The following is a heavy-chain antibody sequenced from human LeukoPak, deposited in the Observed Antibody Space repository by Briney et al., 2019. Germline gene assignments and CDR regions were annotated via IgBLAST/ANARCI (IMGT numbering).Heavy chain of an antibody. D-gene: IGHD3-10*01. CDR2: IHPNTGGT. CDR3: ARNKDGLYY. CDR1: GYTFTGHE. Sequence: ASVKVSCKASGYTFTGHEIFWVRQAPGQGLEYMGWIHPNTGGTNYAQKFQGRVTMTRDTTINTAYLELSSLTSDDTAVYYCARNKDGLYYWGQGTPVTVSS. J-gene: IGHJ4*02. V-gene: IGHV1-2*02.